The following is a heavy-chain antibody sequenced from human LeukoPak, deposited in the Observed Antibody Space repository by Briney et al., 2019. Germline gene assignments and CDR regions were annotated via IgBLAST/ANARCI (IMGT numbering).Heavy chain of an antibody. CDR2: VIAIFGRI. Sequence: GASVKVSCKASGGTFSSYAISWVRQAPGQGLEWMGGVIAIFGRIKYGQKFQGRATITTDESTSTAYMELSSLTSEDTGVYYCARGELGDRSGFSFFDYWGQGTLVTVSS. CDR3: ARGELGDRSGFSFFDY. V-gene: IGHV1-69*05. CDR1: GGTFSSYA. J-gene: IGHJ4*02. D-gene: IGHD3-22*01.